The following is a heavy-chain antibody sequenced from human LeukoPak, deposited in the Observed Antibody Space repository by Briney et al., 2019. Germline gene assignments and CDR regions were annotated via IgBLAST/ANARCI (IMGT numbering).Heavy chain of an antibody. CDR2: IYYSGST. CDR3: ARVSSCGYYFDY. Sequence: SETLSLTCTVSGGSISSGGYYWSWLRQHPGKGLEWIGYIYYSGSTYYNPSLKSRVTISVDTSKNQFSLKLSSVTAADTAVYYCARVSSCGYYFDYWGQGTLVTVSS. V-gene: IGHV4-31*03. J-gene: IGHJ4*02. CDR1: GGSISSGGYY. D-gene: IGHD5-18*01.